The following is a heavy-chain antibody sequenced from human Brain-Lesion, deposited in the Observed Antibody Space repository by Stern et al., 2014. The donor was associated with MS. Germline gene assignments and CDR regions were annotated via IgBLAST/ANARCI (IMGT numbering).Heavy chain of an antibody. CDR3: ARELPDLNAFDI. D-gene: IGHD1-14*01. Sequence: QVQLVESGPGLVKPSGTLSLTCAVSGGSISSSNWWSWVRQSPGKGLEWIGEIYHSGGTKTRPSFESRVIISVGQSKNQFPLKLSYVTAADTAVYYCARELPDLNAFDIWGQGTMVTVSS. J-gene: IGHJ3*02. CDR2: IYHSGGT. V-gene: IGHV4-4*02. CDR1: GGSISSSNW.